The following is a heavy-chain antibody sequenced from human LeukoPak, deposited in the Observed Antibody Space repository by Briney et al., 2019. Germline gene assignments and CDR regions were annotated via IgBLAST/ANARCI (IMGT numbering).Heavy chain of an antibody. Sequence: ASVKVSCKASGYTFKSYDINWVRQATGQGLEWMGWMNPNSGNTGYAQKFQGRVTMTRNTSISTAYMELSSLRSEDTAVYYCARGGYDSSEEDYWGQGTLVTVSS. CDR2: MNPNSGNT. J-gene: IGHJ4*02. D-gene: IGHD3-22*01. CDR3: ARGGYDSSEEDY. V-gene: IGHV1-8*01. CDR1: GYTFKSYD.